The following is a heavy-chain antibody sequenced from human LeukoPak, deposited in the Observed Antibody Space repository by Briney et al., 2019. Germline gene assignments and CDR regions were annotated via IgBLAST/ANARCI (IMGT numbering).Heavy chain of an antibody. V-gene: IGHV3-23*01. D-gene: IGHD3-10*01. Sequence: TGGSLRLSCAASAFTFSSFAMTWVRQAPGKGLEWVSSISGSGGTTYYADSIKGRFTISRDSSKNMLYLQMNRLRAEDTAVYYCAKSPYFYNSGRYVDVWGKGTTVTVSS. CDR2: ISGSGGTT. CDR1: AFTFSSFA. CDR3: AKSPYFYNSGRYVDV. J-gene: IGHJ6*03.